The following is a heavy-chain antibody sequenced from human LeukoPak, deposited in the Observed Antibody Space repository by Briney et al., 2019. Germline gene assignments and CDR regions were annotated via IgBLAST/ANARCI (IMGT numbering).Heavy chain of an antibody. CDR1: GYSINNGYY. CDR3: ARRDVLTVYAIQY. J-gene: IGHJ4*02. D-gene: IGHD2-8*01. CDR2: IYYSGST. Sequence: PSETLSLTCTVSGYSINNGYYWAWIRQPPGKGLEWIGSIYYSGSTYYNPSLKSRVTISVDTSKNQFSLKLSSVTAADTAVYYCARRDVLTVYAIQYWGQGTLVTVSS. V-gene: IGHV4-38-2*02.